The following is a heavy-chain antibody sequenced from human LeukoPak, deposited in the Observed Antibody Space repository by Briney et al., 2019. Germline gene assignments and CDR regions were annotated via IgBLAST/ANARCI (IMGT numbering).Heavy chain of an antibody. Sequence: SETLSLTCAVYGGSFSGYYWSWIRQPPGKGLEWIGEINHSGSTNYNPSLKSRVTISVDTSKNQFSLKLSSVTAADTAVYYCARSGLMATIVNWFDPWGQGTLVTVSS. V-gene: IGHV4-34*01. CDR2: INHSGST. CDR1: GGSFSGYY. J-gene: IGHJ5*02. CDR3: ARSGLMATIVNWFDP. D-gene: IGHD5-24*01.